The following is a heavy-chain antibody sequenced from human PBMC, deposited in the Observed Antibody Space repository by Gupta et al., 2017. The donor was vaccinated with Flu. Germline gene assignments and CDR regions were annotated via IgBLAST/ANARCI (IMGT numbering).Heavy chain of an antibody. Sequence: DVQLLESGGGLVQPGGSLRLSCAASGFTFSKYAMTWLRQATGKGLEWVSGISSGGTSTYYAESVEGRFTISRDNSKNTLFLQMNSLRAEDTAVYYGAKDSGTIAVREVFDSWGQGTRGTVSS. CDR1: GFTFSKYA. CDR3: AKDSGTIAVREVFDS. J-gene: IGHJ4*02. CDR2: ISSGGTST. D-gene: IGHD3-10*01. V-gene: IGHV3-23*01.